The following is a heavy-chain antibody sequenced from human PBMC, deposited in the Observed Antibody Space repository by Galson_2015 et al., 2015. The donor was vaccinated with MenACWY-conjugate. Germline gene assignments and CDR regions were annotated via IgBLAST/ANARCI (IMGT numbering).Heavy chain of an antibody. CDR2: INPSDGST. V-gene: IGHV1-46*01. Sequence: SVKVSCKASGYTFTNYYIHWVRQAPGQGLEWMGIINPSDGSTNYAQKFQGRVTMTRETSTTTVYLELSSLRSEDTAVYYCARDLRRVSMVRGSCVPDAFDMWGQGTMVTVSS. D-gene: IGHD3-10*01. CDR3: ARDLRRVSMVRGSCVPDAFDM. J-gene: IGHJ3*02. CDR1: GYTFTNYY.